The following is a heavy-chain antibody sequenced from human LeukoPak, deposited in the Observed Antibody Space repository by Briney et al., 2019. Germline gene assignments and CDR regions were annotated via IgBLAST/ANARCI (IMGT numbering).Heavy chain of an antibody. CDR3: AGSILTGYPTFDC. D-gene: IGHD3-9*01. J-gene: IGHJ4*02. V-gene: IGHV3-48*04. CDR2: ISSSGGTI. CDR1: GFTFSSSG. Sequence: GGSLRLSCAASGFTFSSSGVNWVRQAPGKGLEWVSYISSSGGTIYYADSVKGRFTISRDNAKNSLYLQMNSLRAEDTAVYYCAGSILTGYPTFDCWGQGTLVTVSS.